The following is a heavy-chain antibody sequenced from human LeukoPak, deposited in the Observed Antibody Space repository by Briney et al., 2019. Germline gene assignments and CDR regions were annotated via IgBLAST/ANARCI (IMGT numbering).Heavy chain of an antibody. D-gene: IGHD4-17*01. J-gene: IGHJ4*02. CDR2: INAGNGRT. Sequence: ASVKVSFKASGYSFNDYAVQWVRQAPGQRREWMGWINAGNGRTEYSQNFQGRATITRDRSANTAYMELSSLRSEDTSIYYCARGRWTATETTYYLDYWGQGTLVTVSS. V-gene: IGHV1-3*01. CDR1: GYSFNDYA. CDR3: ARGRWTATETTYYLDY.